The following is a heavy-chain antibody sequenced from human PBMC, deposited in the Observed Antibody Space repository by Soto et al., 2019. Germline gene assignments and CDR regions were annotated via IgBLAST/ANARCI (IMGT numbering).Heavy chain of an antibody. CDR3: ARDQLIRYYYYGMDV. Sequence: GGSLRLSCAASGFTFSRYDMHWVRQATGKGLEWVSAIGTAGDTYYPGSVKGRFTISRENAKNSLYLQMNSLRAEDTAVYYCARDQLIRYYYYGMDVWGQGTTVTVSS. D-gene: IGHD2-2*01. V-gene: IGHV3-13*01. J-gene: IGHJ6*02. CDR1: GFTFSRYD. CDR2: IGTAGDT.